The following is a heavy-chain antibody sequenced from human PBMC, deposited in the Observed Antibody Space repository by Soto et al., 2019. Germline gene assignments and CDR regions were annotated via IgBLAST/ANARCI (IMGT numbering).Heavy chain of an antibody. CDR2: IGTAGDT. D-gene: IGHD3-3*01. V-gene: IGHV3-13*01. Sequence: PGGSLRLSCEASGFTFSGFDMHWVRQPTGKGLEWVSSIGTAGDTYYAVSVKGRFTISRDNAKNSLSLQMNSLRAADTAVYYCARGPGDIEYYDFWSGPDYWGQGTLVTVSS. CDR3: ARGPGDIEYYDFWSGPDY. CDR1: GFTFSGFD. J-gene: IGHJ4*02.